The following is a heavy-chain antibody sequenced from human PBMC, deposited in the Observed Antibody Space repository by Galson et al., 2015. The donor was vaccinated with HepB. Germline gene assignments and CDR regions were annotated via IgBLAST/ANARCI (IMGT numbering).Heavy chain of an antibody. Sequence: ETLSLTCTVSGGSISSYYWSWIRQPPGKGLEWIGYIYYSGSANYNPSLKSRVTISVDTSKNQFSLKVSSVTAADTAVYYCARASGWLQLRPRYFDYWGQGTLVTVSS. J-gene: IGHJ4*02. CDR3: ARASGWLQLRPRYFDY. CDR1: GGSISSYY. D-gene: IGHD5-24*01. V-gene: IGHV4-59*01. CDR2: IYYSGSA.